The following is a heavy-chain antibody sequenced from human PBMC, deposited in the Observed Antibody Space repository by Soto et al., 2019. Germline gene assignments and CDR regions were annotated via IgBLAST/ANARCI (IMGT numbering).Heavy chain of an antibody. Sequence: QVQLVQSGGEVKKPGASVTVSCKASGYTFINYHITWVRQAPGQGLEWMAWINTYNGMTDYAQRFQGRVTMTRDTSTSTAYTELRHLGSDDTAVYFCAKSPRGEMATDWGQGTLVTVSS. CDR1: GYTFINYH. CDR3: AKSPRGEMATD. CDR2: INTYNGMT. J-gene: IGHJ4*02. D-gene: IGHD5-12*01. V-gene: IGHV1-18*01.